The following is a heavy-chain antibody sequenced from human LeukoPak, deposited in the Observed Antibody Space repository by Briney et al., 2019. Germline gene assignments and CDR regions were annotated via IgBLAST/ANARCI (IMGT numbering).Heavy chain of an antibody. CDR2: INRDGSTT. D-gene: IGHD3-10*01. V-gene: IGHV3-74*01. CDR3: ARDRKSGESSEIDF. CDR1: GFTFSNYW. J-gene: IGHJ4*02. Sequence: GGSLRLSCAASGFTFSNYWVHWVRQAPGKGLVWVSRINRDGSTTNYADSVKGRFTVSRDNAKNTLNLQMNSLRAEDAAVYYCARDRKSGESSEIDFWGQGTLVTVSS.